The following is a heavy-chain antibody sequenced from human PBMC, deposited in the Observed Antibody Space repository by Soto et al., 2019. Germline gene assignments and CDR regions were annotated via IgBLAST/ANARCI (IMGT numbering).Heavy chain of an antibody. CDR2: IIPIFGTA. CDR3: ARDGYYDSSGYYFGDAFDI. V-gene: IGHV1-69*13. CDR1: GGTFSSYA. Sequence: VKVSCKASGGTFSSYAISWVRQAPGQGLEWMGGIIPIFGTANYAQKFQGRVTITADESTSTAYMELSSLRSEDTAVYYCARDGYYDSSGYYFGDAFDIWGQGTMVTVSS. J-gene: IGHJ3*02. D-gene: IGHD3-22*01.